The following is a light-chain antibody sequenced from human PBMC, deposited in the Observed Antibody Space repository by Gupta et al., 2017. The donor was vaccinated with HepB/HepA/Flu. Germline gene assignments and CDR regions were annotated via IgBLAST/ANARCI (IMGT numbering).Light chain of an antibody. Sequence: QSALTQPASVSGSPGQSITLSCTGTSSDVGYYNLVSWLQHHPGRAPKLIIYEVSKRPSGVSNRFSGSKSGNTASLTISGLQAEDEADYYCCSYAGSFTLVFGGGTELTVL. J-gene: IGLJ3*02. CDR2: EVS. V-gene: IGLV2-23*02. CDR1: SSDVGYYNL. CDR3: CSYAGSFTLV.